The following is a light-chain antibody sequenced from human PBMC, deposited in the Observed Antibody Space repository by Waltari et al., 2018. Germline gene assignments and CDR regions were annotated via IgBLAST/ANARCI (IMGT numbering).Light chain of an antibody. V-gene: IGKV3-11*01. J-gene: IGKJ3*01. CDR1: QSVTSY. CDR3: QQRSNWVFT. Sequence: CRASQSVTSYLAWYQQNPGQAPRLLIYEASNRATGIPARFSGSGAGTDFTLTISTLEPEDFAVYYCQQRSNWVFTFGPGTKVDIK. CDR2: EAS.